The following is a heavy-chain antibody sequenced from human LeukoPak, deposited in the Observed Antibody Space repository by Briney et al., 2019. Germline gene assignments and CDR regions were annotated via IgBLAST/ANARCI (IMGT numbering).Heavy chain of an antibody. CDR2: ISSSSSTI. CDR3: ARPRIQLWYGEYFQH. Sequence: GGSLRLSCAASGFTFSSYSMNWVRQAPGKGLEWVSYISSSSSTIYYADSVKGRFTISRDNAKNSLYLQMNSLRAEDTAVYYCARPRIQLWYGEYFQHWGQGTLVTVS. D-gene: IGHD5-18*01. CDR1: GFTFSSYS. V-gene: IGHV3-48*01. J-gene: IGHJ1*01.